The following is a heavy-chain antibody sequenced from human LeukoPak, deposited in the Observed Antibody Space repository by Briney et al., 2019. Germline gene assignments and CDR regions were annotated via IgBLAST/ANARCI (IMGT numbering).Heavy chain of an antibody. CDR2: ISGNTDSI. V-gene: IGHV3-23*01. CDR1: GFTFSSYA. Sequence: GGSLRLSCAASGFTFSSYAMSWVRQAPGKGLEWVSFISGNTDSIHYADSVKGRFTISRDNSKNTLYLQMNSLRAEDTAVYYCAKDLSYDILTGPYDWGQGTLVTVSS. D-gene: IGHD3-9*01. J-gene: IGHJ4*02. CDR3: AKDLSYDILTGPYD.